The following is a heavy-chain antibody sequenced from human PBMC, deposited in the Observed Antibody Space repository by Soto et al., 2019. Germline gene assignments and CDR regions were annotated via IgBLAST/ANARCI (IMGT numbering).Heavy chain of an antibody. V-gene: IGHV4-31*03. CDR2: IYYSGST. D-gene: IGHD5-18*01. J-gene: IGHJ4*02. CDR3: ARASYSYGYGYFDY. Sequence: SESLYLTCTVCGGCISSAGYYWSWIRQHPGKGLEWIGYIYYSGSTYYNPSLKSRVTISVDTSKNQFSLKLSSVTAADTAVYYCARASYSYGYGYFDYWGQGTLVTVSS. CDR1: GGCISSAGYY.